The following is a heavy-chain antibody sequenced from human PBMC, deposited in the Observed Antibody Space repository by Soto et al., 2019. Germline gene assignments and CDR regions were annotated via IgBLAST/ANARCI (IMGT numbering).Heavy chain of an antibody. Sequence: SETLSLTCAVYGGSFSGYYGSWIRQPPGKGLEWIGEINHSGSTNYNPSLKSRVTISVDTSKNQFSLKLSSVTAADTAVYYCARASKNRGYSYGLDYGGQGPLVTVSS. CDR1: GGSFSGYY. J-gene: IGHJ4*02. CDR2: INHSGST. V-gene: IGHV4-34*01. CDR3: ARASKNRGYSYGLDY. D-gene: IGHD5-18*01.